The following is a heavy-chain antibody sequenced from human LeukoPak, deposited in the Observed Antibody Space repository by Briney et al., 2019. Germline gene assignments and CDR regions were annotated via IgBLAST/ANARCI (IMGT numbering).Heavy chain of an antibody. J-gene: IGHJ4*02. D-gene: IGHD2-2*01. CDR3: AKLQTAVVPAATLGFDS. V-gene: IGHV3-23*01. CDR2: IGRSGANS. Sequence: GGSLRLSCAASGFTFSSHGMNWVRQAPGKGLEWVSAIGRSGANSYYATSVKGRFSVSRDNTKNTFHLQMNSLRAEDTAIYYCAKLQTAVVPAATLGFDSWGQGTLVTVSS. CDR1: GFTFSSHG.